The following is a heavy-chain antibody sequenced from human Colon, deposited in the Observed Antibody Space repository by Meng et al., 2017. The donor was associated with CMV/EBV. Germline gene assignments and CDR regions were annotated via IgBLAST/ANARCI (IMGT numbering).Heavy chain of an antibody. D-gene: IGHD2-15*01. V-gene: IGHV3-23*01. CDR3: AKTASSWYSPNEY. Sequence: GGSLRLSCAASGFTFSTYWMSWVRQAPGKGLEWVSTISGSGGSAYYADSVKGRFTFSRDNFKNTLYLQMSSLRAEDTAVYYCAKTASSWYSPNEYWGQGTLVTVSS. CDR2: ISGSGGSA. J-gene: IGHJ4*02. CDR1: GFTFSTYW.